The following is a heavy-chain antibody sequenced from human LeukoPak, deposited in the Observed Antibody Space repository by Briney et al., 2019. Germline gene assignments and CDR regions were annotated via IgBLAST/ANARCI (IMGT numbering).Heavy chain of an antibody. D-gene: IGHD3-3*01. CDR2: INHSGST. J-gene: IGHJ6*02. V-gene: IGHV4-34*01. CDR1: GGSFSGYY. CDR3: AAGGYYDFWSGYYPYYYGMDV. Sequence: SETLSLTCAVYGGSFSGYYWSWIRQPPGKGLEWIGEINHSGSTNYNPSLKSRVTISVDTSKNQFSLKLSSVTAADTAVYYCAAGGYYDFWSGYYPYYYGMDVWGQGTTVTVSS.